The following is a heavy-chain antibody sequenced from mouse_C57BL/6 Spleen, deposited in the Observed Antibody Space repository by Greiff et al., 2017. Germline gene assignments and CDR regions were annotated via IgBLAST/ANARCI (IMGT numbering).Heavy chain of an antibody. CDR1: GYTFTSYW. CDR2: IDPNSGGT. CDR3: ASLCPAWFAY. D-gene: IGHD6-5*01. V-gene: IGHV1-72*01. Sequence: QVQLQQPGAELVKPGASVKLSCKASGYTFTSYWMHWVKQRPGRGLAWIGRIDPNSGGTKSNEKFKSNATLTLYKPSSTVYMHLINPTSADSAFYCCASLCPAWFAYWGQGTLVTVSA. J-gene: IGHJ3*01.